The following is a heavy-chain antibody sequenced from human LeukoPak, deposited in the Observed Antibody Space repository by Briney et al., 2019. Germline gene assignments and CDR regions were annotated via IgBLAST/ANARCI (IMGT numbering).Heavy chain of an antibody. J-gene: IGHJ4*02. CDR1: GFTFSNYA. CDR2: IRGSGDST. V-gene: IGHV3-23*01. D-gene: IGHD1-1*01. CDR3: AKDNYHATSGTFDY. Sequence: GGSLRLSCAASGFTFSNYAMSWVRQAPGKGLECVSGIRGSGDSTYFADSVKGRFTISRDNSKNTVYLQMNRLRAEDTAVYYCAKDNYHATSGTFDYWGQGTLVTVSS.